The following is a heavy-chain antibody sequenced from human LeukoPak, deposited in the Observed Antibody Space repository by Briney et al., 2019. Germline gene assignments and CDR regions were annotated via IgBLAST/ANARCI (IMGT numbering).Heavy chain of an antibody. CDR3: ARDYPIAAADY. D-gene: IGHD6-6*01. CDR2: ISSSSGYI. J-gene: IGHJ4*02. CDR1: GFTFSSYS. Sequence: PGGSLRLSCAASGFTFSSYSMNWVRQAPGKGLEWVSSISSSSGYIYYADSVKGRFTISRDNTKNSLYLQMNSLRAEDTAVYYCARDYPIAAADYWGQGTLVTVSS. V-gene: IGHV3-21*01.